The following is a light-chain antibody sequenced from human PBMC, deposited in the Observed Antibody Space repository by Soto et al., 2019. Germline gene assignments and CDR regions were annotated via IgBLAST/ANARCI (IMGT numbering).Light chain of an antibody. V-gene: IGKV1-5*01. J-gene: IGKJ1*01. CDR1: QSITKW. Sequence: DIQMTQSPSTLSASAGDRVIITCRASQSITKWMAWYQQKPGKAPRLLIYDASSLESGVPSRFSASGSGTEFTLTISSLQPDDFATYYCQQYNSYWTFGQGTKVDIK. CDR2: DAS. CDR3: QQYNSYWT.